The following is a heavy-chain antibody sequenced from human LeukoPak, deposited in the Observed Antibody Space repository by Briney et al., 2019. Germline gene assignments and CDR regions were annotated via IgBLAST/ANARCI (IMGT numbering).Heavy chain of an antibody. J-gene: IGHJ4*02. CDR2: IKEDGSQK. CDR3: AREVLGTASAFGY. CDR1: GFSFSTYW. Sequence: PGGSLRLSCAPSGFSFSTYWMSWVRQAPGKGLEWVANIKEDGSQKYYVDSVKGRFTIFRDNAKNSLSLQMNSLRADDTAVYYCAREVLGTASAFGYWGQGTLVTVSS. V-gene: IGHV3-7*03. D-gene: IGHD1-1*01.